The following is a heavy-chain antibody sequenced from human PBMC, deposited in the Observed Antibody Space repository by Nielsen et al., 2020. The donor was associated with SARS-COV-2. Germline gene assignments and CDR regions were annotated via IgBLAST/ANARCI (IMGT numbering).Heavy chain of an antibody. CDR3: ARGLMSGTPDFYYSYMDF. J-gene: IGHJ6*03. CDR1: GGSFSGYY. V-gene: IGHV4-34*01. D-gene: IGHD1-7*01. CDR2: INHSGST. Sequence: SETLSLTCAVYGGSFSGYYWSWIRQPPGKGLEWIGEINHSGSTNYNPSLKSRVTMSLDSSKNQFSLKLRSVTAADTAVYFCARGLMSGTPDFYYSYMDFCYKGSTVTVSS.